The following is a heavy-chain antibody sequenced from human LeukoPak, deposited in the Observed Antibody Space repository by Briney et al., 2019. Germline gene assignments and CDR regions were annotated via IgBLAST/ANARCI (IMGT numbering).Heavy chain of an antibody. Sequence: GGSLRLSCAASGFTFSSYSTNWVRQAPGKGLEWVSSISSSSSSYIYYADSVKGRFTISRDNAKNSLYLQMNSLRAEDTAVYYCARAWELGLPNRNWFDPWGQGTLVTVSS. D-gene: IGHD1-26*01. CDR1: GFTFSSYS. CDR3: ARAWELGLPNRNWFDP. V-gene: IGHV3-21*04. CDR2: ISSSSSSYI. J-gene: IGHJ5*02.